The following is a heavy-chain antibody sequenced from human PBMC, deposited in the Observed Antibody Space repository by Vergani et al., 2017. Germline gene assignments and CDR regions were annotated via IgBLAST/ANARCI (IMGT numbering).Heavy chain of an antibody. Sequence: EVQLVESGGGLVQPGGSLRLSCAASGFTFSSYEMNWVRQAPGKGLEWVSYISSSGSTIYYADSVKGRFTISRDNAKNSLYLQMNSLRAEDTAVYYCAKGYYDCWIGMILDAFDVWGQGTMVTVSS. D-gene: IGHD3-3*01. V-gene: IGHV3-48*03. CDR1: GFTFSSYE. J-gene: IGHJ3*01. CDR3: AKGYYDCWIGMILDAFDV. CDR2: ISSSGSTI.